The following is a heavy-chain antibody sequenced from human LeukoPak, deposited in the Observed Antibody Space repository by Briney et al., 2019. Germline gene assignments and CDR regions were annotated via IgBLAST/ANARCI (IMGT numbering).Heavy chain of an antibody. J-gene: IGHJ4*02. CDR2: IRYDGSNK. V-gene: IGHV3-30*02. CDR1: GFTFSSYG. Sequence: GGSLRLSCAASGFTFSSYGMHWVRQAPGKGLEWVAFIRYDGSNKYYADSVKGRFTISRDNSKNTLYLQMNSLRAEDTAVYYCGGGDIVVVPAAIPYWGQGTLVTVSS. D-gene: IGHD2-2*01. CDR3: GGGDIVVVPAAIPY.